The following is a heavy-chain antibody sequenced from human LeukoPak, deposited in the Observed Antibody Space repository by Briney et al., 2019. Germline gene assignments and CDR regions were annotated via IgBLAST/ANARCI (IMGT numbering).Heavy chain of an antibody. J-gene: IGHJ6*03. CDR2: MNSNSGNT. D-gene: IGHD2-2*01. CDR3: ARGPAYCSSTSCYLYYYYYYYMDV. Sequence: GASVKVSCKASGYTFTSYDINWVRQATGQGPEWMGWMNSNSGNTGYAQKFQGRVTITRNTSISTAYMELSSLRSEDTAVYYCARGPAYCSSTSCYLYYYYYYYMDVWGKGTTVTVSS. CDR1: GYTFTSYD. V-gene: IGHV1-8*01.